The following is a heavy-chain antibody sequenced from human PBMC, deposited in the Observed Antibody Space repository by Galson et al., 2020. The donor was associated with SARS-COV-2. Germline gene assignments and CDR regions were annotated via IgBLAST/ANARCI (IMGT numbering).Heavy chain of an antibody. CDR1: GGSISTDGHF. D-gene: IGHD3-10*01. CDR3: ARTSGELDI. J-gene: IGHJ3*02. CDR2: IYHSGTT. Sequence: SETLSLTCSVSGGSISTDGHFWTWIRQPPGQGLEWLGYIYHSGTTYYNPSLKSRLSIAVDKSQNQFSLRLRSVTAADTAVYFCARTSGELDIWGRGTKVTVSS. V-gene: IGHV4-31*03.